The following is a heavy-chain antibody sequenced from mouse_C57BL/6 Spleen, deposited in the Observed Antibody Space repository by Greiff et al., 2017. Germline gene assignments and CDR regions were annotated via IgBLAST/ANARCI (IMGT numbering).Heavy chain of an antibody. V-gene: IGHV1-26*01. CDR1: GYTFTDYY. Sequence: VQLQQSGPELVKPGASVKISCKASGYTFTDYYMNWVKQSHGKSLEWIGDINPNNGGTSYNQKFKGKATLTVDKSSSTAYMELRSLTSEDSAVYYCAGADSNSWFAYWGQGTLVTVSA. CDR2: INPNNGGT. CDR3: AGADSNSWFAY. D-gene: IGHD2-5*01. J-gene: IGHJ3*01.